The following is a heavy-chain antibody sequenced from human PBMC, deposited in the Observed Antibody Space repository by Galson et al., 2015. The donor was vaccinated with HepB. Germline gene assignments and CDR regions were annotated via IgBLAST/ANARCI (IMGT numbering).Heavy chain of an antibody. J-gene: IGHJ6*02. CDR1: GGTFSNYA. Sequence: SVKVSCKASGGTFSNYAISWVRQAPGQGLEWMGGIIPIFGVVNYAQKFQDRLTITADESTSTAYMELSSLSSEDTAVYYCARERAYQLLYRASYSSGRDVGAKGPRSPPP. V-gene: IGHV1-69*13. D-gene: IGHD2-2*02. CDR2: IIPIFGVV. CDR3: ARERAYQLLYRASYSSGRDV.